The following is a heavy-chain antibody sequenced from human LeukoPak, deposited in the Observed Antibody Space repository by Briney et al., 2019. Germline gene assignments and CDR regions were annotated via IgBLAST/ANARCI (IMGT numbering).Heavy chain of an antibody. J-gene: IGHJ4*02. D-gene: IGHD2-2*01. CDR2: INQDGSEK. V-gene: IGHV3-7*01. CDR3: AKDSLTSVLAPSSTSRYPLEDY. Sequence: GGSLRLSCAASRFTFSSFWMSWVRQAPGKGLEWVANINQDGSEKNYVDSVKGRFTISRDNSKNTLYLQMNSLRAEDTAVYYCAKDSLTSVLAPSSTSRYPLEDYWGQGTLVTVSS. CDR1: RFTFSSFW.